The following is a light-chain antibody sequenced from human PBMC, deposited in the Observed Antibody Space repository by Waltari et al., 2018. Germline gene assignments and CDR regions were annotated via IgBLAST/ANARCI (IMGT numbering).Light chain of an antibody. CDR3: LLYYGGAWV. CDR1: KGRVPSGSI. V-gene: IGLV7-43*01. J-gene: IGLJ3*02. Sequence: QILLTQRPHLICPPGGTVPPPCPSSKGRVPSGSIPSGWRQKPGQPHRALINSTSNKHSWTPARFSGSLLGGKAALTLSGVQPEDEADYYCLLYYGGAWVFGGGTKLAVL. CDR2: STS.